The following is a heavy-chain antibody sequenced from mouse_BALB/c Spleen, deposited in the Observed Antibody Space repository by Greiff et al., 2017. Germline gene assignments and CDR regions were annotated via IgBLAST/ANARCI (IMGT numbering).Heavy chain of an antibody. Sequence: QVQLKQSGAELVRPGSSVKISCKASGYAFSSYWMNWVKQRPGQGLEWIGQIYPGDGDTNYNGKFKGKATLTADKSSSTAYMQLSSLTSEDSAVYFCARGGVRDAMDYWGQGTSVTVSS. V-gene: IGHV1-80*01. CDR2: IYPGDGDT. J-gene: IGHJ4*01. CDR3: ARGGVRDAMDY. CDR1: GYAFSSYW.